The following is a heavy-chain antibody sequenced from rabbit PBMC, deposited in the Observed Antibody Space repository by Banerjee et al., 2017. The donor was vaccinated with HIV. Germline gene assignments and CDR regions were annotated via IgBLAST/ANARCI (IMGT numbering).Heavy chain of an antibody. V-gene: IGHV1S45*01. Sequence: QEQLVESGGDLVQPEGSLTLTCTASGFSFSSSYHMCWVRQAPGKGLEWIGCIDTGSSGYTYYATWAKGRFTISKTSSTTVTLQMTSLTAADTATYFCARDSGGNYGYYFNLWGQGTLVTVS. CDR2: IDTGSSGYT. CDR3: ARDSGGNYGYYFNL. D-gene: IGHD1-1*01. J-gene: IGHJ4*01. CDR1: GFSFSSSYH.